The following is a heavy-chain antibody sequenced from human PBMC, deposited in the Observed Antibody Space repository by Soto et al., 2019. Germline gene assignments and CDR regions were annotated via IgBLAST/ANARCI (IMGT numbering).Heavy chain of an antibody. J-gene: IGHJ6*02. CDR2: IKQDGSEK. V-gene: IGHV3-7*03. CDR1: GFTFTSYW. Sequence: ARGSLRLSCAASGFTFTSYWMSWVRQAPGKGLEWVANIKQDGSEKYYVDSVKGRFTISRDNAKNSLYLQMNSLRAEDTAVYYCARGTVPAALYYYYYYAMDVWGQGTTVTVSS. CDR3: ARGTVPAALYYYYYYAMDV. D-gene: IGHD2-2*01.